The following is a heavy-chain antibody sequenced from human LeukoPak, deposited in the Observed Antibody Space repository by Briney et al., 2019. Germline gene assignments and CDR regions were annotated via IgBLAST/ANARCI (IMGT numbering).Heavy chain of an antibody. CDR1: GFTFSSYG. Sequence: PGGSLRLSCAASGFTFSSYGMSWVRQAPGKGLEWVSAISGSGGSTYYADSVKGRFTISRDNSKNTLYLQMNSLRAEDTAVYYCAKGRTLITMIVVVPYWGQGTLVTVSS. V-gene: IGHV3-23*01. CDR2: ISGSGGST. CDR3: AKGRTLITMIVVVPY. D-gene: IGHD3-22*01. J-gene: IGHJ4*02.